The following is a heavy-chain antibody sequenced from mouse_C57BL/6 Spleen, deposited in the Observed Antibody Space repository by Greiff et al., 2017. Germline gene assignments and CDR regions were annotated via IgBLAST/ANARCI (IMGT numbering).Heavy chain of an antibody. J-gene: IGHJ2*01. CDR2: ISYDGSN. V-gene: IGHV3-6*01. Sequence: LVESGPGLVKPSQSLSLTCSVTGYSITSGYYWNWIRQFPGNKLEWMGYISYDGSNNYNPSLKNRISITRDTSKNQFFLKLNSVTTEDTATYYCARVDDYWGQGTTLTVAS. CDR3: ARVDDY. CDR1: GYSITSGYY.